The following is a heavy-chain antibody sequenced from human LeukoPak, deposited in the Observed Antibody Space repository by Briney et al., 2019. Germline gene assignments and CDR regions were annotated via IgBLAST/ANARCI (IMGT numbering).Heavy chain of an antibody. CDR3: AKDISPRALDIVATIYDY. Sequence: PGGSLRLSCAASGLTFDDHAMHWVRQAPGKGLEWVSGISWNSGSIGYADSVKGRFTISRDNAKNSLYLQMNSLRAEDTALYYCAKDISPRALDIVATIYDYWGQGTLVTVSS. CDR1: GLTFDDHA. D-gene: IGHD5-12*01. CDR2: ISWNSGSI. V-gene: IGHV3-9*01. J-gene: IGHJ4*02.